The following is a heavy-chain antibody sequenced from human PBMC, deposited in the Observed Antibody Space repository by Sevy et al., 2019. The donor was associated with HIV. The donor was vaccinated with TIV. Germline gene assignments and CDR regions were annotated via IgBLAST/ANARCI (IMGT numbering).Heavy chain of an antibody. D-gene: IGHD1-26*01. CDR1: WFTVSSNY. CDR2: IYSGGST. J-gene: IGHJ4*02. Sequence: GGSLRLSCAASWFTVSSNYMSWVRQAPGKGLEWVSVIYSGGSTYYADSVKGRFTISRDNSKNTLYLQMNSLRAEDTAVYYCARAQGGSYYYFDYWGQGTLVTVSS. V-gene: IGHV3-53*01. CDR3: ARAQGGSYYYFDY.